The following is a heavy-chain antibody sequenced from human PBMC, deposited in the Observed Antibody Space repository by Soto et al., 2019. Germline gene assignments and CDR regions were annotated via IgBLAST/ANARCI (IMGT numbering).Heavy chain of an antibody. D-gene: IGHD3-10*01. V-gene: IGHV4-30-4*01. CDR1: GDSISSDDSN. CDR3: ARDPGV. CDR2: IYSGGSI. J-gene: IGHJ4*02. Sequence: SETLSLTCTVSGDSISSDDSNWSWIRQPPGKGLEWLGHIYSGGSIYNNPSLGGRLTISVDMSKNQFSLNLSSVTAADTAVYYCARDPGVWGQGTLVTVSS.